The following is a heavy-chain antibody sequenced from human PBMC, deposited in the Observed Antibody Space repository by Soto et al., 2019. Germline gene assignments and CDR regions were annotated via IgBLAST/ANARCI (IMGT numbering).Heavy chain of an antibody. Sequence: QVQLQESGPGLVKPSETLSLTCTVSGGSVSSGSYYWSWIRQPPGKGLEWIGYIYYSGSTNYNPSLKSRVTISVQTSKSQFSLKLSSVTAADTAVYYCAGSLTIFGVERIDPWGQGTLVTVSS. CDR3: AGSLTIFGVERIDP. J-gene: IGHJ5*02. CDR1: GGSVSSGSYY. D-gene: IGHD3-3*01. CDR2: IYYSGST. V-gene: IGHV4-61*01.